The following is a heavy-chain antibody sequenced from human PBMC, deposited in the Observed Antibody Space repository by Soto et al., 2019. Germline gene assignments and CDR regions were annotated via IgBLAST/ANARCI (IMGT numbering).Heavy chain of an antibody. Sequence: QVQLVQSGAEVKKPGASVKVSCKASGYTFTSYDINWVRQATGQVLEWMGWMNPNSGNTGYEQKFQGRVTMTRNTSISTAYMELSTLRSDDTAVYYCARVGRKLQGISYYYMDFWDKGTTVTVS. CDR2: MNPNSGNT. J-gene: IGHJ6*03. V-gene: IGHV1-8*01. CDR1: GYTFTSYD. D-gene: IGHD1-7*01. CDR3: ARVGRKLQGISYYYMDF.